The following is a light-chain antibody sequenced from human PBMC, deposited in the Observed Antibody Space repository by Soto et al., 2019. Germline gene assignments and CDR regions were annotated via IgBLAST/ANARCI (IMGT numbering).Light chain of an antibody. CDR1: SSNIGNNY. CDR2: DNN. CDR3: GTWDSSLSAGV. J-gene: IGLJ3*02. V-gene: IGLV1-51*01. Sequence: QLVLTQPPSVSAAPGQKVTISCSGSSSNIGNNYVSWYQHLPGTAPKLLIYDNNNRPSGIPDRFSGSKSGTSATLGITGLQTGDEADYYCGTWDSSLSAGVFGGGTKVTVL.